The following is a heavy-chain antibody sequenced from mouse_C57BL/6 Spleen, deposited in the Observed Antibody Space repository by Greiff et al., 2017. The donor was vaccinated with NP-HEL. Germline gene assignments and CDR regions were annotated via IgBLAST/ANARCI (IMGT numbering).Heavy chain of an antibody. J-gene: IGHJ1*03. CDR2: IYPRSGNT. D-gene: IGHD1-1*01. Sequence: VQLQQSGAELARPGASVKLSCKASGYTFTSYGISWVKQRTGQGLEWIGEIYPRSGNTYYNEKFKGKATLTADKSSSTAYMELRSLTSEDSAVYFCARWAYYYGSSWYCDVWGTGTTVTVSS. CDR3: ARWAYYYGSSWYCDV. V-gene: IGHV1-81*01. CDR1: GYTFTSYG.